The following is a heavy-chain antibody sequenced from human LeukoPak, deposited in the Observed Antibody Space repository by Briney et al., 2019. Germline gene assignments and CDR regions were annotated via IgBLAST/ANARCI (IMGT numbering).Heavy chain of an antibody. V-gene: IGHV1-46*01. CDR2: INPSGGST. CDR1: GYTFTSYY. CDR3: ARDPRGGTNGDKPVGYFDL. D-gene: IGHD4-17*01. J-gene: IGHJ2*01. Sequence: ASVKVSCKASGYTFTSYYMHWVRQAPGQGLEWMGIINPSGGSTSYAQKFQGRVTMTRDTSTSTVYKELSSLRSEDTAVYYCARDPRGGTNGDKPVGYFDLWGRGTLVTVSS.